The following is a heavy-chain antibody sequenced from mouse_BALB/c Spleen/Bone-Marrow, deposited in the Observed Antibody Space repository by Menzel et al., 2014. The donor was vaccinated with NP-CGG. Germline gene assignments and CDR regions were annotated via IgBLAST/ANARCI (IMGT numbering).Heavy chain of an antibody. D-gene: IGHD2-14*01. CDR2: IDPANGNT. J-gene: IGHJ3*01. V-gene: IGHV14-3*02. Sequence: EVKLMESGAELVKPGASVKLSCTASGFNIKDTYMHWVKQRPEQGLEWIGRIDPANGNTKYDPRFQGKATITADASSNTAYLQLSSLTSEDTAVYYCTGRYGWFAYWGQATLVTVSA. CDR1: GFNIKDTY. CDR3: TGRYGWFAY.